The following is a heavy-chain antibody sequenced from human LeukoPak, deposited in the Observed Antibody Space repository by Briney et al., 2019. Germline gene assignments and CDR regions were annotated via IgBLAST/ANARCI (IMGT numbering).Heavy chain of an antibody. D-gene: IGHD6-13*01. CDR3: ARQEYSSSWRYFDY. V-gene: IGHV3-48*01. Sequence: GGSLRLSCAASGFTFSSYSMNWVRQAPGKGLEWVSYISISSSTIYYADSVKGRFTISRDNAKNSLYLQMNSLRAEDTAVYYCARQEYSSSWRYFDYWGQGTLVTVSS. CDR2: ISISSSTI. CDR1: GFTFSSYS. J-gene: IGHJ4*02.